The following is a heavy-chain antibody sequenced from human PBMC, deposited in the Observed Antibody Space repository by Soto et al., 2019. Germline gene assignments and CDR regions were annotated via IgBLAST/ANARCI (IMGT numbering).Heavy chain of an antibody. CDR2: IYYSGST. CDR1: GGSISSYY. Sequence: QVQLQESGPGLVKPSETLSLTCTVSGGSISSYYWSWIRQPPGKGLEWIGYIYYSGSTNYNPSLKSRVTISVDTSKNQFSLKLSSVTAAHTAVYYCARDGYSRYAFDIWGQGTMVTVSS. CDR3: ARDGYSRYAFDI. V-gene: IGHV4-59*12. D-gene: IGHD4-4*01. J-gene: IGHJ3*02.